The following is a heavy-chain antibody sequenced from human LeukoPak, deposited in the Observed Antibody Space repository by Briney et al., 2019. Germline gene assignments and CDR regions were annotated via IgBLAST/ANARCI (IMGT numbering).Heavy chain of an antibody. J-gene: IGHJ3*02. CDR2: IYHSGST. V-gene: IGHV4-38-2*02. D-gene: IGHD6-13*01. CDR1: GYSISSGYY. Sequence: PSETLSLTCTVSGYSISSGYYWGWIRQPPGKGLEWIGSIYHSGSTYYNPSLKSRVTISVDTSKNQFSLKLSSVTAADTAVYYCAREGIYSSSWYERAFDIWGQGTMVTVSS. CDR3: AREGIYSSSWYERAFDI.